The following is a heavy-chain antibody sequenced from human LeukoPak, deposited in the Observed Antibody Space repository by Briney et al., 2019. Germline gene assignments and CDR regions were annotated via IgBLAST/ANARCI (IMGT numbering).Heavy chain of an antibody. V-gene: IGHV4-39*07. CDR3: ARVRWLQLGHFDY. D-gene: IGHD5-24*01. J-gene: IGHJ4*02. CDR2: MSYSGST. Sequence: PSETLSLTCTVSGGSITSSSYSWGWIRQPPGKGLEWIASMSYSGSTYYNPSLKSRVTISVDTSRNQFSLKLSSVTAADTAVYYCARVRWLQLGHFDYWGQGSLVTVPS. CDR1: GGSITSSSYS.